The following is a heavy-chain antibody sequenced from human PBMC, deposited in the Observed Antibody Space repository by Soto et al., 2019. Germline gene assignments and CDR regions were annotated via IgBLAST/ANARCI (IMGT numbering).Heavy chain of an antibody. J-gene: IGHJ5*02. V-gene: IGHV4-34*01. Sequence: PSETLSLTCAVYGGSLSGYYWSWIRQPPGKGLEWIGEINHSGSTNYNPSLKSRVTISVDTSKNQFSLKLSSVTAADTAVYYCARGINITMVRGVIIGQPPNWFDPWGQGTLVTVSS. CDR1: GGSLSGYY. CDR2: INHSGST. CDR3: ARGINITMVRGVIIGQPPNWFDP. D-gene: IGHD3-10*01.